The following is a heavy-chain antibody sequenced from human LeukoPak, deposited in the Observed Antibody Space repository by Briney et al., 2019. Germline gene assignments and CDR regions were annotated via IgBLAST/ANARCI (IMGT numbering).Heavy chain of an antibody. CDR2: ISAYNGNT. CDR1: GYTFTSYG. D-gene: IGHD6-13*01. J-gene: IGHJ5*02. V-gene: IGHV1-18*01. Sequence: GASVRVSCTASGYTFTSYGISWVRQAPGQGLEWMGGISAYNGNTNYAQKIQGRVTMTTDTSTSTAYMELRSLRSDDTAVYYCAGIVAAAGTTGIIWFDPWGQGTLVTVSS. CDR3: AGIVAAAGTTGIIWFDP.